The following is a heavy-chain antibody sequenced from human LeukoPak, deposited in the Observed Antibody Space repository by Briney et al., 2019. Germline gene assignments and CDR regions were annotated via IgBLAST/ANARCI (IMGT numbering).Heavy chain of an antibody. D-gene: IGHD1-26*01. CDR3: ARDPYSGGYGDYYYYYMDV. J-gene: IGHJ6*03. Sequence: GGSLRLSCAASGFTFSDYNMRWIRQAPGKGLEWVSSISRSGSTKYYADSVKGRFTISRDNAENSLYLQMNSLRAEDTAVYYCARDPYSGGYGDYYYYYMDVWGKGTTVTISS. CDR1: GFTFSDYN. V-gene: IGHV3-11*04. CDR2: ISRSGSTK.